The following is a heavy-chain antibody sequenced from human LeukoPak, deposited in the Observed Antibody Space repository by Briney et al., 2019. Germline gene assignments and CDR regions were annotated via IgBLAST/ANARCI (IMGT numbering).Heavy chain of an antibody. J-gene: IGHJ4*02. CDR1: GFTFSSYA. CDR2: ISGSGVTT. Sequence: SGGSLRLSCEASGFTFSSYAMSWVRQAPGKGLEWVSAISGSGVTTHYAGSVKGRFTISRDNSKKMLYLQLSSLRAEDTAVYYCAKGGPDPGENYYFDYWGQGTLVTVSS. V-gene: IGHV3-23*01. D-gene: IGHD3-10*01. CDR3: AKGGPDPGENYYFDY.